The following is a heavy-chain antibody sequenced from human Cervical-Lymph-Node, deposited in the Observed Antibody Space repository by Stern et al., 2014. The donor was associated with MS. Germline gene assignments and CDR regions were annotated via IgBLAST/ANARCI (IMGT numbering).Heavy chain of an antibody. D-gene: IGHD3-16*01. CDR2: LNPKSGNS. J-gene: IGHJ4*02. CDR1: GYTFINYD. Sequence: VQLVQSGAEVKKPGASVKVSCKASGYTFINYDVNWVRQATGHGLEWIGWLNPKSGNSGAAQKFQGRATLTGNNSINTAYMELRSLKSDDTATYFCTTSQGAFWGQGTVVTVSS. CDR3: TTSQGAF. V-gene: IGHV1-8*01.